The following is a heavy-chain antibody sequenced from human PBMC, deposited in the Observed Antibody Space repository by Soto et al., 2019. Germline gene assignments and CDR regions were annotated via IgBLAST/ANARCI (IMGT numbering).Heavy chain of an antibody. CDR3: AKDPQAWSGPYYFDY. D-gene: IGHD3-3*01. CDR2: ISWNSGNI. Sequence: VRQAPGRGLEWVSGISWNSGNIVYADSVKGRFTISRDNAKNSLYLQMNSLRPEDTALYYCAKDPQAWSGPYYFDYWGQGTLVTVSS. V-gene: IGHV3-9*01. J-gene: IGHJ4*02.